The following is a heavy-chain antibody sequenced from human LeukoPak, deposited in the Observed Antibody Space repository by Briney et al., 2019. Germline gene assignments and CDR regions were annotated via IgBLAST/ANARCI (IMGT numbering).Heavy chain of an antibody. CDR2: VNHSGYT. D-gene: IGHD4-17*01. J-gene: IGHJ4*02. Sequence: SETLSLTCGVSGTSFTSYYWSWLRQPPGKGLEWIGEVNHSGYTNMNPSLKSRVTISVDTSKNQFSLMMTSVTAADTAVYFCARMTTGHDYWGQGILVTVSS. CDR3: ARMTTGHDY. V-gene: IGHV4-34*01. CDR1: GTSFTSYY.